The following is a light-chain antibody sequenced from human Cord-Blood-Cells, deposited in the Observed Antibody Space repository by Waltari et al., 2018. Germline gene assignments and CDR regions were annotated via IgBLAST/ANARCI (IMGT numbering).Light chain of an antibody. CDR3: QQYDNLPYT. J-gene: IGKJ2*01. V-gene: IGKV1-33*01. CDR1: QDISNY. Sequence: EIQMTQSPSSLSASVGDRVTITCQASQDISNYLNWYQQKPGKAHKLLIYDASNLETGVPSRFSGSGSGTDFTFTISSLQPEDIATYYCQQYDNLPYTFGQGTKLEIK. CDR2: DAS.